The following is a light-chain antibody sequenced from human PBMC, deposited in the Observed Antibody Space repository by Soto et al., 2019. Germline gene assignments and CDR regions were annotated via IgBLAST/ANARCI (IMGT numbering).Light chain of an antibody. Sequence: DIQMTQSPSSLSASVGDRVTITCRASQGISNYLAWYQQKPGKPPKLLIYAASTLQSGVPSRFSGSGSGTEFTLTIAGLQPEDFATYYCQQYESYSPLTFGGGTKVDIK. J-gene: IGKJ4*01. V-gene: IGKV1-27*01. CDR2: AAS. CDR3: QQYESYSPLT. CDR1: QGISNY.